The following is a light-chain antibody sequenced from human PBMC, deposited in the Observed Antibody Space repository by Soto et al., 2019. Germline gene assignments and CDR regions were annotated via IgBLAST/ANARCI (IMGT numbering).Light chain of an antibody. Sequence: AIPLTQSPSSLSASVGDRVTITCRASQGISTALAWYQQRPGKAPKVLIYDASNLQGGVPSRFSGSGSGTDFTLTITSLQPEDFASYYCQQFQNYPLSFGGGTKVDIK. CDR3: QQFQNYPLS. V-gene: IGKV1D-13*01. CDR2: DAS. CDR1: QGISTA. J-gene: IGKJ4*01.